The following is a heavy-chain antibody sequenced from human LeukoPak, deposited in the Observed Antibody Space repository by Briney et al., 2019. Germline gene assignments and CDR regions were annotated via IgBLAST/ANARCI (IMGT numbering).Heavy chain of an antibody. J-gene: IGHJ6*03. CDR1: GGTFSSYA. CDR3: ARVSTYSSSSGYYYYYYMDV. V-gene: IGHV1-69*05. D-gene: IGHD6-6*01. CDR2: IIPIFGTA. Sequence: SVKVSCKASGGTFSSYAISWVRQAPGQGLEWMGGIIPIFGTANYAQKFQGRVTITTDESTSTAYMELSSLRSEDTAVYYCARVSTYSSSSGYYYYYYMDVWGKGTTVTVSS.